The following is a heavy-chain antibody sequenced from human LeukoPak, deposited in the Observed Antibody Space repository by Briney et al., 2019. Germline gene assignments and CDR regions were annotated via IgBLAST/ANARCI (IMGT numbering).Heavy chain of an antibody. D-gene: IGHD2-15*01. CDR1: GYTFTSYG. J-gene: IGHJ4*02. Sequence: GASVKVSGKASGYTFTSYGITWVRQAPGQGLEWMGWISAYNDDTNYAQKLQGRVTMTTDTSTSTAYMELRSLRSDDTAVYYCARDRGIVVVVADYWGQGTLVTVSS. V-gene: IGHV1-18*01. CDR3: ARDRGIVVVVADY. CDR2: ISAYNDDT.